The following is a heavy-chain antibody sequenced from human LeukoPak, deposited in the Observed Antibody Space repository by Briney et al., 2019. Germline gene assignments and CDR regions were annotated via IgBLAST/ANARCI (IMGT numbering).Heavy chain of an antibody. J-gene: IGHJ4*02. CDR3: ARVDYYDSSGYYN. Sequence: SETLSLTCTVSGGSISSYYWSWIRQPPGKGLEWIGYIHYSGSTNYNPSLKSRVTISVDTSKNQFSLKLSSVTAADTAVYYCARVDYYDSSGYYNWGQGTLVTVSS. D-gene: IGHD3-22*01. CDR1: GGSISSYY. V-gene: IGHV4-59*01. CDR2: IHYSGST.